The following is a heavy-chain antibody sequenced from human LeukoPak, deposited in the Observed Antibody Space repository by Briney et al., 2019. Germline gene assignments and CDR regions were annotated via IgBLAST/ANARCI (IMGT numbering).Heavy chain of an antibody. V-gene: IGHV4-30-2*01. D-gene: IGHD1-26*01. J-gene: IGHJ4*02. Sequence: PSETLSLTCTVSGGSISSGGYYWSWIRQPPGKGLEWIGYIYHSGSTYYNPSLKSRVTISVDRSKNQFSLKLSSVTAADTAVYYCARDTGVGATGTLDYWGQGTLVTVSS. CDR1: GGSISSGGYY. CDR2: IYHSGST. CDR3: ARDTGVGATGTLDY.